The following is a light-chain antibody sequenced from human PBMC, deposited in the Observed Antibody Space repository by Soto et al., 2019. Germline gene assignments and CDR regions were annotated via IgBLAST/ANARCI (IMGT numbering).Light chain of an antibody. J-gene: IGLJ2*01. V-gene: IGLV1-40*01. CDR1: SSNIGAGYD. CDR3: HSYDSSLSISGV. Sequence: QSVLTQPPSVSGAPGQRVTISCTGSSSNIGAGYDVHWYQQLPGTAPKLLIYGNTNRPSGVPDRFSGSKSGTSASPAITGLQAEDEADYYCHSYDSSLSISGVFGGGTQLTVL. CDR2: GNT.